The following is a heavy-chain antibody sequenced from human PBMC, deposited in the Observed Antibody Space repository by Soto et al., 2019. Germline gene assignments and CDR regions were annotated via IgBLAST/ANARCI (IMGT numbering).Heavy chain of an antibody. CDR3: ATAHVLRFLADQDAFDI. CDR2: FDPEDGET. J-gene: IGHJ3*02. V-gene: IGHV1-24*01. D-gene: IGHD3-3*01. Sequence: ASVKVSCKVSGYTLTELSMHWVRQAPGKGLEWMGGFDPEDGETIYAQKFQGRVTMTEDTSTDTAYMELSSLRSEDTAVYYCATAHVLRFLADQDAFDIWGQGTMVTVXS. CDR1: GYTLTELS.